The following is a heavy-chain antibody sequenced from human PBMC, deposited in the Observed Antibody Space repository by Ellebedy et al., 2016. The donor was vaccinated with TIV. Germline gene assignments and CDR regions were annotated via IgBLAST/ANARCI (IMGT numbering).Heavy chain of an antibody. J-gene: IGHJ5*02. CDR1: GFTFSSYS. CDR3: ARDLSGGQWLVQGEP. V-gene: IGHV3-21*01. CDR2: ISSSSSYI. Sequence: GGSLRLSXAASGFTFSSYSMNWVRQAPGKGLEWVSSISSSSSYIYYADSVKGRFTISRDNAKNSLYLQMNSLRAEDTAVYYCARDLSGGQWLVQGEPWGQGTLVTVSS. D-gene: IGHD6-19*01.